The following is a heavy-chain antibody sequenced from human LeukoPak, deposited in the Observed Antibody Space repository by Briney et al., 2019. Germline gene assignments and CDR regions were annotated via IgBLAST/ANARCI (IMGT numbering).Heavy chain of an antibody. Sequence: GGSLRLSCAASGFTFSSYSMNWVRQAPGEGLEWVSSISSSSSYIYYADSVKGRFTISRDNAKNSLYLQMNSLRAEDTAVYYCASGSRGHPNDDYGDYNFDYWGQGTLVTVSS. V-gene: IGHV3-21*01. CDR2: ISSSSSYI. CDR3: ASGSRGHPNDDYGDYNFDY. D-gene: IGHD4-17*01. J-gene: IGHJ4*02. CDR1: GFTFSSYS.